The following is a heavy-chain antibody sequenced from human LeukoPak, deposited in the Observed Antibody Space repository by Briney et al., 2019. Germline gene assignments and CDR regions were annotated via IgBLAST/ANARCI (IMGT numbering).Heavy chain of an antibody. Sequence: PSETLSLXCAVYGGSFSGYYWSWIRQPPGKGLEWIGEINHSGSTNYNPSLKSRVTISVDTSKNQFSLKLSSVTAADTAVYYCARQVPAAANSFWFDPWGQGTLVTVSS. J-gene: IGHJ5*02. CDR3: ARQVPAAANSFWFDP. CDR1: GGSFSGYY. V-gene: IGHV4-34*01. D-gene: IGHD2-2*01. CDR2: INHSGST.